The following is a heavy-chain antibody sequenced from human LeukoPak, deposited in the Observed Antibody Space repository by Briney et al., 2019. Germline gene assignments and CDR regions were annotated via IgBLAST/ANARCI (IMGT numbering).Heavy chain of an antibody. V-gene: IGHV3-30-3*01. CDR1: GFTFSSYA. Sequence: GGSLRLSCAASGFTFSSYAMHWVRLAPGKGLEWVAVISYDGSNKYYADSVKGRFTIPRDNAKNSLFLQINSLRAEDTAVYYCANGGTYSSGPWGQGTLVTVSS. CDR2: ISYDGSNK. CDR3: ANGGTYSSGP. D-gene: IGHD3-22*01. J-gene: IGHJ5*02.